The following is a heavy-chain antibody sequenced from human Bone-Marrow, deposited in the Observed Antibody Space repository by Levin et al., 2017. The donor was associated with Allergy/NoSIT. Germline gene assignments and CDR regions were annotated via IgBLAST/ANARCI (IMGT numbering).Heavy chain of an antibody. D-gene: IGHD2-21*02. CDR3: ARAASVTVATRYFDF. Sequence: LSLTCAGSGFSFSGSAMHWVRQAPGKGLEWVAVIWFDGSKEYYADSVKGRFTISRDNSKNTLSLQMNSLRAEDTAVYYCARAASVTVATRYFDFWGQGTLVTVSS. CDR2: IWFDGSKE. CDR1: GFSFSGSA. J-gene: IGHJ4*02. V-gene: IGHV3-33*01.